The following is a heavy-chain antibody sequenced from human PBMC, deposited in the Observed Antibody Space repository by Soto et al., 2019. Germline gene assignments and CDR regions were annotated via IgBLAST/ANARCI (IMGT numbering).Heavy chain of an antibody. J-gene: IGHJ2*01. V-gene: IGHV4-59*11. CDR1: GGSISSHY. D-gene: IGHD1-26*01. CDR2: IYYSGST. Sequence: QVQLQESGPGLVKPSETLSLTCTVSGGSISSHYWSWIRQPPGKGLEWIGYIYYSGSTNYNASLKSRVTISVDTSKNQFSLKLSSVPAGDTAVYYCARGWGGYFDLWGRGTLVTVSS. CDR3: ARGWGGYFDL.